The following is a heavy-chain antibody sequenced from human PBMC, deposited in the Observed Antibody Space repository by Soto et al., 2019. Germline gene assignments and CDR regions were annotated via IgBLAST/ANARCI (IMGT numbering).Heavy chain of an antibody. Sequence: GASVKVSCKTSGFTFSSYSFSWVRQAPGQGLEWMGGIIPSFGTPNYAQKFQGRVNITADRSTSTAYMELSSLRSEDTAVYYCAGDKGAYYSHFVSWGQGTLVTVSS. CDR3: AGDKGAYYSHFVS. V-gene: IGHV1-69*06. CDR1: GFTFSSYS. CDR2: IIPSFGTP. J-gene: IGHJ4*02. D-gene: IGHD3-22*01.